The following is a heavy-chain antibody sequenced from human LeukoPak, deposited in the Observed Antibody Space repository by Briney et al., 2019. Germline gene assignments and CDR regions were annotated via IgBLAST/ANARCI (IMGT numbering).Heavy chain of an antibody. V-gene: IGHV1-18*01. J-gene: IGHJ4*02. D-gene: IGHD3-16*01. CDR2: ISAYNGNT. CDR1: GYTFSNYN. CDR3: ARGGLRNDLIGY. Sequence: ASVKVSCKTSGYTFSNYNINWVRQAPGQGLEWMGWISAYNGNTNYAQKLQGRVTMTTDTSTSTAYMELRSLRSDGTAVYYCARGGLRNDLIGYWGQGTLVTVSS.